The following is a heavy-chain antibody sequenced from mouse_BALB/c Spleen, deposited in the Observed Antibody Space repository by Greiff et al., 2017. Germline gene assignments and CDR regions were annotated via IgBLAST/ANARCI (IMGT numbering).Heavy chain of an antibody. J-gene: IGHJ4*01. V-gene: IGHV1-7*01. CDR3: ARGWLRLGYYDAMDY. Sequence: VHLVESGAELAKPGASVKMSCKASGYTFTSYWMHWVQQRPGQGLEWIGYINPSTGYTEYNQKFKDKATLTADKSSSTAYMQLSSLTSEDSAVYYCARGWLRLGYYDAMDYWGQGTSVTVSA. D-gene: IGHD2-2*01. CDR1: GYTFTSYW. CDR2: INPSTGYT.